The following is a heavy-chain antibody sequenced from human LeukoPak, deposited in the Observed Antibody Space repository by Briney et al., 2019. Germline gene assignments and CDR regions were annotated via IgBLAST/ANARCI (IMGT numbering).Heavy chain of an antibody. J-gene: IGHJ4*02. Sequence: GGSLRLSCAASGFTFTSYAMSWVRQAPGKGLEWVAAISGSGGSTYYADSVKGRFTISRDNSKDTLYLQMNSLRAEDTATYYCTRDFGSGVVVTAIVDWGQGTLVTVSS. D-gene: IGHD2-21*02. V-gene: IGHV3-23*01. CDR3: TRDFGSGVVVTAIVD. CDR1: GFTFTSYA. CDR2: ISGSGGST.